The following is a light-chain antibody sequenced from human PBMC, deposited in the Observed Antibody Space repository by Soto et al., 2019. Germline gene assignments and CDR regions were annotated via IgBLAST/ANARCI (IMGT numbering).Light chain of an antibody. CDR3: LQYNNWPEYT. CDR1: QSVGSS. CDR2: GAS. J-gene: IGKJ2*01. V-gene: IGKV3-15*01. Sequence: EMVLTQSPVTLSVSPGEGATLSCRASQSVGSSLAWYQQKPGQPPRILIFGASTRATGVPARFSGSGSGTEFTLTITSLQSDDFAVYYCLQYNNWPEYTFGQGTKVDIK.